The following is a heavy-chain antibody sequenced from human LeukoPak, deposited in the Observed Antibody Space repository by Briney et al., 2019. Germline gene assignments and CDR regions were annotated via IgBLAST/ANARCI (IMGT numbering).Heavy chain of an antibody. D-gene: IGHD3-3*01. CDR1: GGTFSSYA. J-gene: IGHJ5*02. CDR2: IIPIFGTA. V-gene: IGHV1-69*05. Sequence: SVKVSCKASGGTFSSYAISWVRQAPGQGLEWMGRIIPIFGTANYAQKFQGRVTITTDEFTSTAYMELSSLRSEDTAVYYCARVNPEDFWSGYSNWFDPWGQGTLVTVSS. CDR3: ARVNPEDFWSGYSNWFDP.